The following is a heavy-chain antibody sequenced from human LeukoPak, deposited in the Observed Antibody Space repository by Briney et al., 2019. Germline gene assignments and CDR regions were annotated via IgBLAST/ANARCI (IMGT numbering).Heavy chain of an antibody. J-gene: IGHJ4*02. CDR1: GFTFSSYA. D-gene: IGHD2-15*01. CDR2: ISSNRGST. Sequence: GGSLRLSCSASGFTFSSYAMHWVRQAPGKGLEYVSAISSNRGSTYYADSVKGRFTISRDNSKNTLYLQMSSLRAEDTAVYYCVKATYCSGGSCYSYYFDYWGQGTLVTVSS. CDR3: VKATYCSGGSCYSYYFDY. V-gene: IGHV3-64D*06.